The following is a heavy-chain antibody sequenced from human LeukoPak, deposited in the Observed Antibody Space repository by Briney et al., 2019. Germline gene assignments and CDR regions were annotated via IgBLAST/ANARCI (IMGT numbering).Heavy chain of an antibody. CDR1: GFTFSSYA. CDR3: AKDGGYQPYYFDY. D-gene: IGHD3-16*02. Sequence: PSGGSLRLSCAASGFTFSSYAMSWVRQAPGKGLEWVSAISGSGGSTYYADSVKGRFTISRDNSKNTLYLQMNSLRAEDTATYYCAKDGGYQPYYFDYWGQGTLVTVSS. CDR2: ISGSGGST. J-gene: IGHJ4*02. V-gene: IGHV3-23*01.